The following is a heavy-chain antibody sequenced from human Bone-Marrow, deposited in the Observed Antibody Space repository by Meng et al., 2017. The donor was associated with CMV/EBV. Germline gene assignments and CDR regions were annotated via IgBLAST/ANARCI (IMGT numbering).Heavy chain of an antibody. Sequence: KVSCKGSGYSFTSYWIGWVRQMPGKGLEWMGSIHPSDSATRYNPSFQGQVSISADRSSSTAYLQWRSLKASDTAVYYCARYLSGGAGLLRYWGQGTLVTVSS. V-gene: IGHV5-51*01. J-gene: IGHJ4*02. D-gene: IGHD6-19*01. CDR1: GYSFTSYW. CDR3: ARYLSGGAGLLRY. CDR2: IHPSDSAT.